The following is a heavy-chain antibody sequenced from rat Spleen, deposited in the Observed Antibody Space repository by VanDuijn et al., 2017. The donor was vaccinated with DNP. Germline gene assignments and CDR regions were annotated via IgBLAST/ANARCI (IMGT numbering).Heavy chain of an antibody. CDR2: INTGSGGT. CDR3: ARRNSGSLIDY. J-gene: IGHJ2*01. V-gene: IGHV1-43*01. CDR1: GYTFTSYY. Sequence: QIQLQQSGAELVKPGSSVKISCKASGYTFTSYYIGWIKQTTGQGLEFIGYINTGSGGTNYNEKFKGKATLTVDKSSSTAFMQLSSLTPDDSAVYYCARRNSGSLIDYWGQGVMVTVSS. D-gene: IGHD4-3*01.